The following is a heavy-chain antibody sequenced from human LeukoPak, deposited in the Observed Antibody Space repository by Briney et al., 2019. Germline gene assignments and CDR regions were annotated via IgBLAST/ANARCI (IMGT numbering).Heavy chain of an antibody. V-gene: IGHV3-23*01. CDR2: ITSDGSRT. D-gene: IGHD1-14*01. CDR1: GFTFSNYP. J-gene: IGHJ4*02. Sequence: GGSLRLXCAASGFTFSNYPMNWDRQAPGKGLEWVSAITSDGSRTYNADSVKGRFTISRDNSKNTLYLQMNGLRADDTAVYYCAKGNTITPDYWGQGTLVTVSS. CDR3: AKGNTITPDY.